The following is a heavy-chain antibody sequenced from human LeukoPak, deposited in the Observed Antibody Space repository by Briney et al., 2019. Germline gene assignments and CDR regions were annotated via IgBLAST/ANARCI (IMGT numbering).Heavy chain of an antibody. CDR2: IYHSGST. D-gene: IGHD3-3*01. V-gene: IGHV4-38-2*01. J-gene: IGHJ3*02. Sequence: PSETLSLTCAVSGYSISSGYYWGWIRPPPGKGLEWIGSIYHSGSTYYNPSLKSRVTISVDTSKNQFSLKLSSVTAEDTAVYYCARPLRFLEWTDAFDIWGQGTMVTVSS. CDR1: GYSISSGYY. CDR3: ARPLRFLEWTDAFDI.